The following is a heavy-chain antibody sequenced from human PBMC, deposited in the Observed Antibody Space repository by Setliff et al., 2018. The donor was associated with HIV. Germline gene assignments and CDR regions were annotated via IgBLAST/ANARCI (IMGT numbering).Heavy chain of an antibody. CDR2: IRYDDTYK. Sequence: GESLKISCATSGFTFSYYGMHWVRQAPGKGLEWVAFIRYDDTYKYYADSVKGRFTISRDNSKNTLYLQMNSLRAEDTAVYYCTKNLYRSPWSPLDYWGQGTLVTV. CDR3: TKNLYRSPWSPLDY. D-gene: IGHD6-19*01. CDR1: GFTFSYYG. V-gene: IGHV3-30*02. J-gene: IGHJ4*02.